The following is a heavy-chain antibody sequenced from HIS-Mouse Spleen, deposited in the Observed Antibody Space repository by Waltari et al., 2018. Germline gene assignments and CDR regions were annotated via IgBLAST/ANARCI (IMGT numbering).Heavy chain of an antibody. CDR3: ARDREYSSSSGGLDY. J-gene: IGHJ4*02. V-gene: IGHV1-2*02. CDR2: INPNSGGT. Sequence: QVQLVPSGAEVKKPGASVKVSCKASGYTFPGYFMLWGLQAPGQGLEWMGWINPNSGGTNYAQKFQGRVTMTRDTSISTAYMELSRLRSDDTAVYYCARDREYSSSSGGLDYWGQGTLVTVSS. CDR1: GYTFPGYF. D-gene: IGHD6-6*01.